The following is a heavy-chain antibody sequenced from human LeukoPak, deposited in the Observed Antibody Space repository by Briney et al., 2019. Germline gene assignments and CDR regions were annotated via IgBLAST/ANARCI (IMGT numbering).Heavy chain of an antibody. D-gene: IGHD6-19*01. CDR3: ARRVAVGYYFDY. Sequence: SETLSLTYTVSGGSISSYYWSWIRQPPGKGLEWIGYIYYSGSTNYNPSLKSRVTMSVDTSKNQFSLKLSSVTAADTAVYYCARRVAVGYYFDYWGQGTLVTVSS. CDR1: GGSISSYY. V-gene: IGHV4-59*08. J-gene: IGHJ4*02. CDR2: IYYSGST.